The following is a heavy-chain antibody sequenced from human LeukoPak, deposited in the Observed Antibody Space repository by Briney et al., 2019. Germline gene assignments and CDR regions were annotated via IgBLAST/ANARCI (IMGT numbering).Heavy chain of an antibody. Sequence: GASVKVSCKASGYTFTSYGVNWVRQAPGQGLEWMGWISAYNGNTNYAQKLQGRVTMTTDTSTSTAYMELRSLRSDDTAVYYCARDTRITMVRGVTWFDPWGQGTLVTVSS. CDR1: GYTFTSYG. D-gene: IGHD3-10*01. V-gene: IGHV1-18*01. CDR3: ARDTRITMVRGVTWFDP. CDR2: ISAYNGNT. J-gene: IGHJ5*02.